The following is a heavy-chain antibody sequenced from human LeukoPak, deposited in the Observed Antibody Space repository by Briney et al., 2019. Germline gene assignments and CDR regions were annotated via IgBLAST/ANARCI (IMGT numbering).Heavy chain of an antibody. J-gene: IGHJ4*02. V-gene: IGHV1-24*01. CDR3: ATISSGYGELLRYDY. Sequence: PWASVKVSCTVSGYTLTELSMHWVRQAPGKGLEWMGGFDPEDGETIYAQKFQGRVTMTEDTSTDTAYMELSSLRSEDTAVYYCATISSGYGELLRYDYWGQGTLVTVSS. CDR2: FDPEDGET. D-gene: IGHD3-10*01. CDR1: GYTLTELS.